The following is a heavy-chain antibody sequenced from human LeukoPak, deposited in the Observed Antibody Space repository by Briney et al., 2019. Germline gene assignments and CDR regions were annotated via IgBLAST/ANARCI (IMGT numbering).Heavy chain of an antibody. V-gene: IGHV4-4*09. CDR1: GDSISSYY. Sequence: SETLSLTCTVSGDSISSYYWSWIRQPPGKGLEWIGYSYTSGGTNYIPSLKGRVTISIDRSKNQFSLNLSSVTAADSAVYYCARLTRLSTSPDRYYLDYWGQGTLVTVSS. D-gene: IGHD6-6*01. CDR3: ARLTRLSTSPDRYYLDY. CDR2: SYTSGGT. J-gene: IGHJ4*02.